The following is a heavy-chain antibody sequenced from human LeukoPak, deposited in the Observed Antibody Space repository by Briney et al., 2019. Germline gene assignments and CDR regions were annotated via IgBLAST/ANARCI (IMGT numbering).Heavy chain of an antibody. CDR3: ARLSVVVVPAARDYNYYYYGMDV. Sequence: PSETLSLTCTVSGGSISSYYWSRIRQPPGKGLEWIGYIYYSGSTNYNPSLKSRVTISVDTSKNQFSLKLSSVTAADTAVYYCARLSVVVVPAARDYNYYYYGMDVWGQGTTVTVSS. J-gene: IGHJ6*02. CDR1: GGSISSYY. V-gene: IGHV4-59*08. D-gene: IGHD2-2*01. CDR2: IYYSGST.